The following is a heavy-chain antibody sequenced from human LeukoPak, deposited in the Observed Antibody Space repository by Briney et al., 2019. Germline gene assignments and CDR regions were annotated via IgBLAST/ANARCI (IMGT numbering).Heavy chain of an antibody. CDR2: VFYSGST. D-gene: IGHD3-3*01. V-gene: IGHV4-39*01. Sequence: SETLCLTCTVSGGSMSSSSYYWGWIRQAPGKGLEGIGSVFYSGSTYYNPSLKSRVTISVDTSKNQFSLKLSSVTAADTAVYYCARHTPFWSGYSYYFDYWGQGTLVTVSS. CDR1: GGSMSSSSYY. J-gene: IGHJ4*02. CDR3: ARHTPFWSGYSYYFDY.